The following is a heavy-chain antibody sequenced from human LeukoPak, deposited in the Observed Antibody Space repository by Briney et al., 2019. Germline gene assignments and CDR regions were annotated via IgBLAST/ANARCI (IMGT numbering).Heavy chain of an antibody. Sequence: GSLRLSCAASGFTFSSYAMSWVRQAPGKGLEWIGYIYYSGSTNYNPSLKSRVTISVDTSKNQFSLKLSSVTAADTAVYYCARGGRSRFDYWGQGTLVTVSS. V-gene: IGHV4-59*01. CDR3: ARGGRSRFDY. CDR2: IYYSGST. CDR1: GFTFSSYA. D-gene: IGHD3-16*01. J-gene: IGHJ4*02.